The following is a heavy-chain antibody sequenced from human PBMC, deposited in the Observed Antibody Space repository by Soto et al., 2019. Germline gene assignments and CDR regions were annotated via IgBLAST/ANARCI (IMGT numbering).Heavy chain of an antibody. J-gene: IGHJ3*02. Sequence: QVQLQQWGAGLLKPSETLSLTCAVYGGSFSGYYWSWIRQPPGKGLEWIGEINHSGSTNYNPSLKSRVTISVDTSKNQFSLKLSSVTAAATAVYYCARGSYDSSGYYYVMGAFDIWGQGTMVTVSS. V-gene: IGHV4-34*01. D-gene: IGHD3-22*01. CDR1: GGSFSGYY. CDR3: ARGSYDSSGYYYVMGAFDI. CDR2: INHSGST.